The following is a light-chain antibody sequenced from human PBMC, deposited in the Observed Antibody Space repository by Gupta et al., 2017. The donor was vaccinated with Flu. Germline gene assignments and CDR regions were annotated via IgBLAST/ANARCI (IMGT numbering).Light chain of an antibody. CDR1: TSDIGGYGY. Sequence: QSALTQPASVSGTPGQSITISCTGTTSDIGGYGYVSWYQQHPGKAPKLIIYEVSNQPSGVSDRFSGSKSGNTASLTISGLQAEDEADYYCSSYTSISTRIFGTGTEVTV. V-gene: IGLV2-14*01. CDR2: EVS. J-gene: IGLJ1*01. CDR3: SSYTSISTRI.